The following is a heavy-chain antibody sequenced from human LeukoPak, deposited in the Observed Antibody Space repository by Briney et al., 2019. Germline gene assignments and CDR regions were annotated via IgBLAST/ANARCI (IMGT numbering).Heavy chain of an antibody. V-gene: IGHV1-2*02. D-gene: IGHD3-10*01. CDR2: INPNSGGT. Sequence: ASVKVSCKASGYTFTGYYMHWVRQAPGQGLEWMGWINPNSGGTNYAQKFQGRVTMTRDTSINTAYMELSRLRSDDTAVYYCAGDMVRGVILRRVLEYWGQGTLVTVSS. CDR3: AGDMVRGVILRRVLEY. J-gene: IGHJ4*02. CDR1: GYTFTGYY.